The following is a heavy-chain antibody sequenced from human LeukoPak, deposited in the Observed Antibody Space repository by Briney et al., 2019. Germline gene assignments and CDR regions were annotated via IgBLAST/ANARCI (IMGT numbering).Heavy chain of an antibody. D-gene: IGHD1-26*01. CDR1: GFTFSGYA. CDR2: ISYDGSNK. J-gene: IGHJ6*02. V-gene: IGHV3-30-3*01. Sequence: GRSLRLSCAASGFTFSGYAMHWVRQAPGKGLEWVAVISYDGSNKYYADSVEGRFTISRDNSKNTLYLQMNSLRAEDTAVYYCAKGYYQGYYYYGMDVWGQGTTVTVSS. CDR3: AKGYYQGYYYYGMDV.